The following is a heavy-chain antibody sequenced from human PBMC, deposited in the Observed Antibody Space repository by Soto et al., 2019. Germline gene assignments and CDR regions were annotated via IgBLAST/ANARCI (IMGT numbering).Heavy chain of an antibody. CDR1: GYTFTGYY. D-gene: IGHD5-18*01. CDR2: INPNSGGT. Sequence: QVQLVQSGAEVKKPGASVKVSCKASGYTFTGYYMHWVRQAPGQGLEWMGWINPNSGGTNYAQKFQGWVTMTRDTSISTAYMELSRLRSDDTAVYYCARDAGGRQLWSRMDVWGQGTTVTVSS. V-gene: IGHV1-2*04. J-gene: IGHJ6*02. CDR3: ARDAGGRQLWSRMDV.